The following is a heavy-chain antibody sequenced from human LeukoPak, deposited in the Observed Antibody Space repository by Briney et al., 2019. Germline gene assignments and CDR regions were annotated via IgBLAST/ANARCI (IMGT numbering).Heavy chain of an antibody. CDR3: ARDGVSPGAFDI. CDR1: GGSVGSGSYY. J-gene: IGHJ3*02. D-gene: IGHD3-16*01. Sequence: PSETLSLTCTVSGGSVGSGSYYWSWIRQPPGKGLEWIGYIYYSGSTNYNPSLKSRVTISVDTSKNQFSLKLSSVTAADTAVYYCARDGVSPGAFDIWGQGTMVTVSS. CDR2: IYYSGST. V-gene: IGHV4-61*01.